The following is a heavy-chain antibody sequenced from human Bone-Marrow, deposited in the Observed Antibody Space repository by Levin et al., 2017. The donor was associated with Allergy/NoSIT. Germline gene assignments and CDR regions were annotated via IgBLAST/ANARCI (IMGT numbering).Heavy chain of an antibody. CDR1: GFTFSNAW. V-gene: IGHV3-15*01. D-gene: IGHD3-10*01. CDR3: TTVGYGSGSGDLQ. J-gene: IGHJ4*02. Sequence: GESLKISCAASGFTFSNAWMSWVRQAPGKGLEWVGRIKSKTDGGTTDYAAPVKGRFTISRDDSKNTLYLQMNSLKTEDTAVYYCTTVGYGSGSGDLQWGQGTLVTVSS. CDR2: IKSKTDGGTT.